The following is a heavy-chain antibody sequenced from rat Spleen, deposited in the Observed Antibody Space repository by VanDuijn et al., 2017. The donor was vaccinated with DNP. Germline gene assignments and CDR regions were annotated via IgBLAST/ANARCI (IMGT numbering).Heavy chain of an antibody. J-gene: IGHJ2*01. CDR3: ARHRTGSWDY. Sequence: EVQLVESGGGLVQPGRSLKLSCAASEFTFNNYWMTWIRQVPTKGLEWVAYITYDGGSTYYRDSVKGRFTISRDNAKSTLYLQMDSLRSEDMATYYCARHRTGSWDYWGQGVMVTVSS. CDR2: ITYDGGST. V-gene: IGHV5-22*01. D-gene: IGHD5-1*01. CDR1: EFTFNNYW.